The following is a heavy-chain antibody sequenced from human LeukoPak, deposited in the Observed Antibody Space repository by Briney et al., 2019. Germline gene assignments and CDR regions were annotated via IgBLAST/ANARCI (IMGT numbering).Heavy chain of an antibody. V-gene: IGHV3-30*18. CDR2: ISYDGSNK. Sequence: PGRSLRLSCAASGFTFSSYGMHWVRQAPGKGLEWVAVISYDGSNKYYADSVKGRFTTSRDNSKNTLYLQMNSLRAEDTAVYYCAKGRGYSYGQFDYWGQGTLVTVSS. CDR1: GFTFSSYG. D-gene: IGHD5-18*01. CDR3: AKGRGYSYGQFDY. J-gene: IGHJ4*02.